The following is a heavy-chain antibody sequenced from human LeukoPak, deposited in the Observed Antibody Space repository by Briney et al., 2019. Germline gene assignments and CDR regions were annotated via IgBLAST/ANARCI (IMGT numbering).Heavy chain of an antibody. J-gene: IGHJ4*02. Sequence: SETLSLTCAVYGGSFSGYYWSWIRQPPGKGLEWIGEINHSGSTNYNPSLKSRVTISVDTSKNQFSLKLSSVTAADTAAYYCARANGDLDYWGQGTLVTISS. CDR3: ARANGDLDY. V-gene: IGHV4-34*01. D-gene: IGHD4-17*01. CDR2: INHSGST. CDR1: GGSFSGYY.